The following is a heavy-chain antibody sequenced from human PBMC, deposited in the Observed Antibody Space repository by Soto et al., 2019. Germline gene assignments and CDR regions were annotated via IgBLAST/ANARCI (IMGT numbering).Heavy chain of an antibody. Sequence: QVQLQESGPGLVKPSGTLSLTCAVSSGSISSSNWWSWVRHPPGKGLEWIGEIYHSGSTNYNPSLKSRVTISVDKSKDLCSLKLSSVTAADTARYYCASIAAAGRYYFDYWGQGTLATVSS. CDR2: IYHSGST. CDR3: ASIAAAGRYYFDY. CDR1: SGSISSSNW. V-gene: IGHV4-4*02. D-gene: IGHD6-13*01. J-gene: IGHJ4*02.